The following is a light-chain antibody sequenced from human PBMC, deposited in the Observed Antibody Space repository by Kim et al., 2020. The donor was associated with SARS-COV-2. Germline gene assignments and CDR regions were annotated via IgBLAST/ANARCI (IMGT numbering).Light chain of an antibody. CDR2: DVS. CDR1: NSDVGNYNY. V-gene: IGLV2-14*03. CDR3: SSYASSSTRVV. J-gene: IGLJ2*01. Sequence: QSITISCTGTNSDVGNYNYVSWYQQHPGKAPKLVIYDVSNRPSGVSNRFSGSKADNTASLTISGLQAEDEADYYCSSYASSSTRVVFGGGTQLTVL.